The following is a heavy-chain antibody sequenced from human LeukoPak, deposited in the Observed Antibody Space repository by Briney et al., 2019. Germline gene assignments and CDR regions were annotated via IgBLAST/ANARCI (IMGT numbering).Heavy chain of an antibody. CDR1: GFIFSSYG. Sequence: GGSLRLSCAASGFIFSSYGMHWVRQAPGKGLEWVAFIRYDGSNKYYADSVKGRFTISRDNSKNTLYLQTNSLRAEDTAVYYCAKEGVAARPIGDYWGQGTLVTVSS. V-gene: IGHV3-30*02. CDR2: IRYDGSNK. D-gene: IGHD6-6*01. J-gene: IGHJ4*02. CDR3: AKEGVAARPIGDY.